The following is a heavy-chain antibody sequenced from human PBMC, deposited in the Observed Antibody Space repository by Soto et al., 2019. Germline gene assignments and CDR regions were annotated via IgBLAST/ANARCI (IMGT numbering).Heavy chain of an antibody. V-gene: IGHV3-23*01. D-gene: IGHD6-19*01. CDR1: GFTFSSYA. J-gene: IGHJ4*02. CDR3: AKVGTSGWFSKTWVLGY. Sequence: EVQLLESGGGLVQPGGSLRLSCAASGFTFSSYAMSWVRQAPGKGLEWVSAIRGSGGSTYYADAVKGRFTISRDNSKNTLYLQMNSLRAEDTAVYYCAKVGTSGWFSKTWVLGYWGQGTLVTVSS. CDR2: IRGSGGST.